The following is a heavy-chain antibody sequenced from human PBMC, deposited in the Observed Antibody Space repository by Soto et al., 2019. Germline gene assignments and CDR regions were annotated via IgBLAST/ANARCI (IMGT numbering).Heavy chain of an antibody. J-gene: IGHJ6*02. D-gene: IGHD3-9*01. V-gene: IGHV1-18*01. CDR3: ARVGYDILTSYYPYYYYGMDV. CDR2: ISAYNGNT. Sequence: QVQLVQSGAEVKKPGASVKLACKASGYTFTSYGISWVRQAPGQGLEWMGWISAYNGNTNYAQKLQGRVTMTTDTSTSTAYMELRSLRSDDTAVYYCARVGYDILTSYYPYYYYGMDVWGQGTTVTVSS. CDR1: GYTFTSYG.